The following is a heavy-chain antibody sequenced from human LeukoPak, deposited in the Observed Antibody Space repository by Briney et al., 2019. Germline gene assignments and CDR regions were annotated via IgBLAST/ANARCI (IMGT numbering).Heavy chain of an antibody. CDR2: INHSGST. CDR3: AGFTFFRGVITFDY. D-gene: IGHD3-10*01. J-gene: IGHJ4*02. Sequence: SETLSLTCAVYGGCFSGYYWSWIRQPPGKGLEWIGEINHSGSTNYNPSLKSGGTISVDTSKNQFSLKLSSVTAADTAVYSCAGFTFFRGVITFDYWGQGTLVTVSS. V-gene: IGHV4-34*01. CDR1: GGCFSGYY.